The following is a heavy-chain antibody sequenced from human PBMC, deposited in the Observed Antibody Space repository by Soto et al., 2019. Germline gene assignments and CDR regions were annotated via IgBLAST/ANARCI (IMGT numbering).Heavy chain of an antibody. Sequence: QVQLQESGPGLVKPSETLSLTCSITGGSIGTYYWSWIRQPPGKGLEWIGYIFYSGSTNYNASLKSRVSISVDTSKNQFSLKLTSVTAADTAVYFCARVLFSRFDPWGQGTLVTVSS. D-gene: IGHD3-10*02. V-gene: IGHV4-59*01. J-gene: IGHJ5*02. CDR3: ARVLFSRFDP. CDR1: GGSIGTYY. CDR2: IFYSGST.